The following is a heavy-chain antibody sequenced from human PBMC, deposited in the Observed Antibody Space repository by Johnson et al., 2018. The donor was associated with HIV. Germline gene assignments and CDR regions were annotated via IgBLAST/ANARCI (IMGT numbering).Heavy chain of an antibody. CDR1: GFTFSCYD. J-gene: IGHJ3*02. CDR3: ARVRVGAFDI. CDR2: IYTGGST. D-gene: IGHD1-26*01. V-gene: IGHV3-66*02. Sequence: VQLVESGGGLVQPGGSLRLSCAASGFTFSCYDVHWVRQATGKGLEWVSLIYTGGSTFYADSVKGRFTISRDNSKNALYLQMNSLRAEDTAVYYCARVRVGAFDIWGQGTMVTVSS.